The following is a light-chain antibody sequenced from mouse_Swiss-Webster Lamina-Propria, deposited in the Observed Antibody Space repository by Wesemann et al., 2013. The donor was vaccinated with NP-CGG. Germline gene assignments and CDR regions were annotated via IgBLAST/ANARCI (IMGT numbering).Light chain of an antibody. Sequence: QIVLTQSPAIMSASPGEKVTMTCSARSSVSYMHWFQQKPGTSPKLWIYSTSNLASGVPARFSGSGSGTSYSLTINSMEAEDAATYYCQQWSSNPLTFGAGTKLELK. CDR1: SSVSY. V-gene: IGKV4-57*01. CDR2: STS. CDR3: QQWSSNPLT. J-gene: IGKJ5*01.